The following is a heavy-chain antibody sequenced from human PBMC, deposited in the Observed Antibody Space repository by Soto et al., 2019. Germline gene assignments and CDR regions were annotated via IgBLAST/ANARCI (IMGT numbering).Heavy chain of an antibody. V-gene: IGHV4-39*01. CDR2: IYYSGST. J-gene: IGHJ5*02. CDR3: ATRNWFDP. CDR1: GGSISSSGYY. Sequence: SETLSLTCTVSGGSISSSGYYWGWIRQPPGKGLEWIGTIYYSGSTYYNPSLKSRVTISVDTSKNQFSLKLSSVTAADTAVYYCATRNWFDPLGQGTLVTVSS.